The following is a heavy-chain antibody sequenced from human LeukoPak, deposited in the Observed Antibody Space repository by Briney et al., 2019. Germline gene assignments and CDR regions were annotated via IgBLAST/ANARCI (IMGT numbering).Heavy chain of an antibody. CDR1: GYTFTSYY. V-gene: IGHV1-46*01. J-gene: IGHJ4*02. Sequence: ASVKVSCKASGYTFTSYYMHWVRQAPGQGLEWMGIINPSGGSTSCAQKFQGRVTMTRDMSTSTVYMELSSLRSEDTAVYYCAREGIAARTFDYWGQGTLVTVSS. CDR2: INPSGGST. CDR3: AREGIAARTFDY. D-gene: IGHD6-6*01.